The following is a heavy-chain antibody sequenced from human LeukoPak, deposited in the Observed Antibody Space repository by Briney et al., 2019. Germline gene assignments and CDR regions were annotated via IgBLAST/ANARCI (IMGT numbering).Heavy chain of an antibody. Sequence: PSETLSLTCAVYGGSFSGYYWSWIRQPPGKGLEWIGEINHSGSTNYNPSLESRVTISVDTSKNQFSLKLSSVTAADTAVYYCARGYLRGYSYSYYYGMDVWGQGTTVTVSS. CDR2: INHSGST. V-gene: IGHV4-34*01. CDR3: ARGYLRGYSYSYYYGMDV. CDR1: GGSFSGYY. J-gene: IGHJ6*02. D-gene: IGHD5-18*01.